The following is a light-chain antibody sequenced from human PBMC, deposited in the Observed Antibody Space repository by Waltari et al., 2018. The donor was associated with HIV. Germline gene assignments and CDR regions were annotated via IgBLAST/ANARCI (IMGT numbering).Light chain of an antibody. Sequence: DIKLTQSPSFLSASIGDRVTITCRASQGISSYLAWYQQKPGKAPKVLIYAASTLQGGVPSRFSGSGSGTEFTLTISSLQPEDFATYYCQQLNSYPRTFGQGTKVEIK. CDR3: QQLNSYPRT. J-gene: IGKJ1*01. CDR1: QGISSY. V-gene: IGKV1-9*01. CDR2: AAS.